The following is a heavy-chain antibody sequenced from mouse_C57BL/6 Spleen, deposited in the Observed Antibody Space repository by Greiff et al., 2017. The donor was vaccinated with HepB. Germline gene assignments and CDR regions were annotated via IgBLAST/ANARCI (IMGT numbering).Heavy chain of an antibody. CDR1: GYTFTDYY. CDR3: ARYGMGKYYFDY. J-gene: IGHJ2*01. D-gene: IGHD1-1*01. V-gene: IGHV1-75*01. CDR2: IFPGSGST. Sequence: VQRVESGPELVKPGASVKISCKASGYTFTDYYINWVKQRPGQGLEWIGWIFPGSGSTYYNEKFKGKATLTVDKSSSTAYMLLSSLTSEDSAVYFCARYGMGKYYFDYWGQGTTLTVSS.